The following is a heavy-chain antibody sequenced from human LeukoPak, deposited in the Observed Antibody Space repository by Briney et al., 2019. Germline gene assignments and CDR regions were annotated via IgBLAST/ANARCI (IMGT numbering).Heavy chain of an antibody. D-gene: IGHD3-10*01. CDR3: ARARLSIVRGITKFDY. Sequence: SETLSLTCTVSGYSISSGYYWGWIRQPPGKGLEWIGSINYSGSTFYNPSLKSRVTISVDTSKNQFSLILSSVTAADTAVYFCARARLSIVRGITKFDYWGQGTVLTVSS. CDR1: GYSISSGYY. CDR2: INYSGST. V-gene: IGHV4-38-2*02. J-gene: IGHJ4*02.